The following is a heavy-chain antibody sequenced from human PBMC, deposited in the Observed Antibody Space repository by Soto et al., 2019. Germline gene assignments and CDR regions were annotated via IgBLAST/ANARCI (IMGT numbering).Heavy chain of an antibody. J-gene: IGHJ3*02. Sequence: PSETLSLTCTVSGGSISSYYWSWIRQPPGKGLEWIGYIYHSGKTNYSPSLKSRVTLSVDKSKKQFSLNLSSVTAADTAVYYCARTRRDILTGYLIDPFDIWGQGTVVTVSS. CDR1: GGSISSYY. V-gene: IGHV4-59*12. CDR2: IYHSGKT. D-gene: IGHD3-9*01. CDR3: ARTRRDILTGYLIDPFDI.